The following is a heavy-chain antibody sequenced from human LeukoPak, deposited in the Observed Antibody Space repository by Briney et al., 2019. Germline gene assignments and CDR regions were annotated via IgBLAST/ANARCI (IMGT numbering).Heavy chain of an antibody. CDR2: IIPIFGTA. CDR3: ARYCSSTSCYGDWFDP. D-gene: IGHD2-2*01. J-gene: IGHJ5*02. V-gene: IGHV1-69*13. CDR1: GGTFSSYA. Sequence: ASVKVSCKASGGTFSSYAISWVRQAPGQGLEWMGGIIPIFGTANYAQKFQGRVTITADESTGTAYMELSSLRSEDTAVYYCARYCSSTSCYGDWFDPWGQGTLVTVSS.